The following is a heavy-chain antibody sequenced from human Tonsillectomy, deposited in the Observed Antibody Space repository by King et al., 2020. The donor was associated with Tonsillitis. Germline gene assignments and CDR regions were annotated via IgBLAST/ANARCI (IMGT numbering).Heavy chain of an antibody. V-gene: IGHV3-48*01. Sequence: VQLVESGGGLVQPGGSLRLSCATSGFTFSTYSMNWVRQAPGKGLEWASYISKTGSTIYYADSLKGRFTISRDNAKNSLYLQLNSLRAEDTAVYYCARDKVGYFDYWGQGTLVTVSS. CDR2: ISKTGSTI. CDR3: ARDKVGYFDY. J-gene: IGHJ4*02. CDR1: GFTFSTYS.